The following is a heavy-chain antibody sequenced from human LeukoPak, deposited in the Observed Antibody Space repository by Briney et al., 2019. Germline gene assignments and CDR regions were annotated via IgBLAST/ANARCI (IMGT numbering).Heavy chain of an antibody. V-gene: IGHV3-30-3*01. Sequence: GRSLRLSCAASGFIFANYAMHWVRQAPGKGLEWVALISNDGSDKFYANSVKGRFTISRDNSDNTLYMQMNSLRAEDTAVYYCARERYYYDSSGYYYYYYGMDVWGQGTTVTVSS. CDR1: GFIFANYA. CDR2: ISNDGSDK. D-gene: IGHD3-22*01. CDR3: ARERYYYDSSGYYYYYYGMDV. J-gene: IGHJ6*02.